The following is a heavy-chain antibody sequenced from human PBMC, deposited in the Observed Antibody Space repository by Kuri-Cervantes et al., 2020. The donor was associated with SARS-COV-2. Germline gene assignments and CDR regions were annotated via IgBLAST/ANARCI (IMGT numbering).Heavy chain of an antibody. CDR3: ARRSTSITIFGVVNINPFDY. V-gene: IGHV4-39*01. J-gene: IGHJ4*02. D-gene: IGHD3-3*01. Sequence: WVRQAPGKGLEWIGSIYYSGSTYYNPSLKSRVTISVDTSKNQFSLKLSSVTAADTAVYYCARRSTSITIFGVVNINPFDYWGQGTLVTVSS. CDR2: IYYSGST.